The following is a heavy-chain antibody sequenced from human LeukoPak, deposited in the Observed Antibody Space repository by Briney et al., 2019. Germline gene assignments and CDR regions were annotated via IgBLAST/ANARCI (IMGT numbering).Heavy chain of an antibody. D-gene: IGHD5-24*01. Sequence: AGGSLRLSCAASGFTFSSYWMHWVRQAPGKGLVWVSRINSDGSNTSYADSVKGRFTISRDNAKNTLYLQMNSLRAKDTAVYYCARDWMATGVFDYWGQGTLVTVSS. CDR3: ARDWMATGVFDY. V-gene: IGHV3-74*01. CDR2: INSDGSNT. J-gene: IGHJ4*02. CDR1: GFTFSSYW.